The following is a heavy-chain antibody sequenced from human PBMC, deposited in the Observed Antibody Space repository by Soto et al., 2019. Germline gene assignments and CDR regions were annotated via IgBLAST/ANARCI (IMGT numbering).Heavy chain of an antibody. J-gene: IGHJ5*02. Sequence: PGGSLRLSCAASGFTFDDYAMHWVRQAPGKGLEWVSGISWNSGSIGYADSVKGRFTISRDNAKNSLYLQMNSLRAEDTALYYCAKDGTSYTFNWFDPWGQGTLVTVSS. CDR1: GFTFDDYA. CDR3: AKDGTSYTFNWFDP. V-gene: IGHV3-9*01. D-gene: IGHD4-4*01. CDR2: ISWNSGSI.